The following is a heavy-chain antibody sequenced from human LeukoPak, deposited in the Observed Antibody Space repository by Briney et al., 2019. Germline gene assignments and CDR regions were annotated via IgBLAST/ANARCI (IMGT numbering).Heavy chain of an antibody. V-gene: IGHV4-59*08. D-gene: IGHD4-23*01. CDR2: IYYTGST. J-gene: IGHJ4*02. CDR1: GGSISSYY. CDR3: ARSHLRWPIVDS. Sequence: SETLSLTCAVSGGSISSYYWSWIRQPPGKGLELIGYIYYTGSTNYNPSLKSRVTISVDTSKNQFSLKLSSVTAADTAVYYCARSHLRWPIVDSWGQGTLVTVSS.